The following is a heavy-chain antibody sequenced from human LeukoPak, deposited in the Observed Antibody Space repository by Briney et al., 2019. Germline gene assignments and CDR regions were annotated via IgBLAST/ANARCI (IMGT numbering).Heavy chain of an antibody. Sequence: SETLSLTCSVSGGSISTSSYCWGWIRQPPGKGLEWIGSISYSGTTYYSPSLKSRVTISVDTSNNQFSLRLTSVTAADTAVYFCARHPSSAWHADYWGHGTLVTVSS. V-gene: IGHV4-39*01. D-gene: IGHD6-25*01. CDR3: ARHPSSAWHADY. CDR1: GGSISTSSYC. CDR2: ISYSGTT. J-gene: IGHJ4*01.